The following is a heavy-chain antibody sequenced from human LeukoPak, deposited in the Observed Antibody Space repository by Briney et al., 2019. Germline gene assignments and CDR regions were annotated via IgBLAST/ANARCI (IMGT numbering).Heavy chain of an antibody. Sequence: SETLSLTCAVYGGSFSGYYWSWIRQPPGKGLEWIGEINHSGSTNYNPSLKSRVTISVDTSKNQFSLKLSSVTAADTAVYYCARGVGYCSGGSCYAHANYFDYWGQGTLVTVSS. D-gene: IGHD2-15*01. CDR3: ARGVGYCSGGSCYAHANYFDY. CDR1: GGSFSGYY. J-gene: IGHJ4*02. CDR2: INHSGST. V-gene: IGHV4-34*01.